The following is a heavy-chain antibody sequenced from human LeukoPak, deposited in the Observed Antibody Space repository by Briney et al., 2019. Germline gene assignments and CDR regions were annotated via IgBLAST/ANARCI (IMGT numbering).Heavy chain of an antibody. CDR1: GGSISNSF. CDR3: VRGYSFGPYGMDV. D-gene: IGHD2-15*01. V-gene: IGHV3-64D*09. J-gene: IGHJ6*02. CDR2: ISDSGGST. Sequence: ETLSLTCTVSGGSISNSFWSWIRQPPGKGLEYVSAISDSGGSTYYADSVKGRFTISRDNSKNTLYLQMSSLRAEDTAVYFCVRGYSFGPYGMDVWGRGTTVTVSS.